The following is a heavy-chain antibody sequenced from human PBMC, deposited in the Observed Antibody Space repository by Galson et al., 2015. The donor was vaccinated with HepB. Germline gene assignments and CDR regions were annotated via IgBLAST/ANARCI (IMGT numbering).Heavy chain of an antibody. D-gene: IGHD6-13*01. J-gene: IGHJ4*02. CDR1: GFTFSNYA. V-gene: IGHV3-23*01. Sequence: SLRLSCAASGFTFSNYAMAWVRQAPGKGLEWVSIIGGSGGSYADSVEGRFSISRDNSNNMVYLQMSSLRAEDTAVYYCAKEGGRSWYYFDYWGQGSLVTVSS. CDR3: AKEGGRSWYYFDY. CDR2: IGGSGGS.